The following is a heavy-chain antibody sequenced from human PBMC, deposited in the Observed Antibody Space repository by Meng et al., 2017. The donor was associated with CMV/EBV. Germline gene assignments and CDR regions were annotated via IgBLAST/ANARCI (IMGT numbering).Heavy chain of an antibody. Sequence: QVQLVEAGGGVVQTGRYLRLSCAASGFTFSSYAMHWVRQAPGKGLEWVAVISYDGSNKYYADSVKGRFTISRDNSKNTLYLQMNSLRAEDTAVYYCARGDYFNYWGQGTLVTVSS. J-gene: IGHJ4*02. CDR3: ARGDYFNY. V-gene: IGHV3-30-3*01. CDR1: GFTFSSYA. CDR2: ISYDGSNK.